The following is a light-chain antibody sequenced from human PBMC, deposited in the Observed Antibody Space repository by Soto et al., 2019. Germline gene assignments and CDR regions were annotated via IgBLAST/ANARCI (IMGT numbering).Light chain of an antibody. CDR3: QQSYSTPPIT. CDR1: QSISNY. V-gene: IGKV1-39*01. Sequence: DLQMTQSPSSLSASVGDRVTITCRASQSISNYLNWFQQKPGKAPKLLIYAASSLQSGVPSRFSGSGSGTDFTLTISSLQPADFATYYCQQSYSTPPITFGPGTKVDIK. CDR2: AAS. J-gene: IGKJ3*01.